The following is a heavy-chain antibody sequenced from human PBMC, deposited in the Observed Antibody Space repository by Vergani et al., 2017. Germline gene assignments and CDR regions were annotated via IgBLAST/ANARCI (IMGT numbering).Heavy chain of an antibody. Sequence: VQLVQSGGGVVRPGGSLRVSCAASGFTFSNYAMHWVRQTPGKGLEWVAFIRYVGGKTYYGDSVKGRFTITRDNSKNTLFLQMNSLTPDDTAVYYCAKDPGGSYVKHFDYWGRGALVAVSS. V-gene: IGHV3-30*02. CDR1: GFTFSNYA. D-gene: IGHD1-26*01. CDR3: AKDPGGSYVKHFDY. J-gene: IGHJ4*02. CDR2: IRYVGGKT.